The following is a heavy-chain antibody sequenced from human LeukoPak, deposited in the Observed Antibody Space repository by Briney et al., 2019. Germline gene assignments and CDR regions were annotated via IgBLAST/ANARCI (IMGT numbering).Heavy chain of an antibody. J-gene: IGHJ4*02. D-gene: IGHD3-10*01. CDR3: ARGRSATMFDY. CDR2: IYTSGSP. CDR1: GGSIRSYY. V-gene: IGHV4-4*07. Sequence: PSETLSLTCTVSGGSIRSYYWSWIRQPAGKGLEWIGRIYTSGSPNYNPSLKSRVTMSVDTSKNQFSLKLRSMTAADTALYYCARGRSATMFDYWGQGTLVTVSS.